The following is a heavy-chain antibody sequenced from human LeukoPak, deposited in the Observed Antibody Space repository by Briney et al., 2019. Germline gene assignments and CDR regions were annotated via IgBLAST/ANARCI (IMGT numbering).Heavy chain of an antibody. J-gene: IGHJ4*02. D-gene: IGHD4-17*01. Sequence: GASVKVSCKASGGTFSSYAISWVRQAPGQGLEWMGRIIPILGIANYAQKFQGRVTITADKSTSTAYMELSSLRSEDTAVYYCARAPRDYGDAYYFDYWGQGTLVTVSS. V-gene: IGHV1-69*04. CDR2: IIPILGIA. CDR1: GGTFSSYA. CDR3: ARAPRDYGDAYYFDY.